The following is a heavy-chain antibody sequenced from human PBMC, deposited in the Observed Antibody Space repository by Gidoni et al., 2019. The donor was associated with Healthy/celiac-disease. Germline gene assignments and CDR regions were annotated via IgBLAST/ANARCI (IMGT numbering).Heavy chain of an antibody. Sequence: QVQLVESGGGLFNPGGSLRLSCAASGSPFSDYYMSWIRQAPGKGLEWVSYISSSGSTIYYADAVKGRFTISRDNAKNSLYRQMNSLRAEDTAVYYCASLSSSGSYYYYGMDVWGQGTTVTVSS. V-gene: IGHV3-11*01. J-gene: IGHJ6*02. CDR2: ISSSGSTI. CDR1: GSPFSDYY. D-gene: IGHD3-22*01. CDR3: ASLSSSGSYYYYGMDV.